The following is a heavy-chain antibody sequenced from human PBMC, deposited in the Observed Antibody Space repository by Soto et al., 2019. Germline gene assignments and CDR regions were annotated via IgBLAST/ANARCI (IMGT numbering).Heavy chain of an antibody. Sequence: VQLVQSGAEVKKPGSSVKVSCKASGGTFSSYAISWVRQAPGQGLEWMGGIIPIFGTANYAQKFQGRVTITADESTSTAYMELSSLRSEDTAVYYCARGQLYGDYYYYYYGMDVWGQGTTVTVSS. J-gene: IGHJ6*02. D-gene: IGHD4-17*01. CDR3: ARGQLYGDYYYYYYGMDV. CDR1: GGTFSSYA. CDR2: IIPIFGTA. V-gene: IGHV1-69*01.